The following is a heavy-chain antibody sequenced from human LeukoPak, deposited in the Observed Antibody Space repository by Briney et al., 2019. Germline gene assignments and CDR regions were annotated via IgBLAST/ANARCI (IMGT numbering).Heavy chain of an antibody. J-gene: IGHJ3*02. CDR3: ATVYLPRYSGLRGAFDI. V-gene: IGHV1-24*01. Sequence: GASVTVSCTVSGYTLTELSMHWVRQAPGKGLEWKGGLHPEYGETIYAPMFQFTVTMTEHTSTDTSYMELTSLRSEDTAVYYCATVYLPRYSGLRGAFDIWGQGTMVTVSS. D-gene: IGHD1-26*01. CDR1: GYTLTELS. CDR2: LHPEYGET.